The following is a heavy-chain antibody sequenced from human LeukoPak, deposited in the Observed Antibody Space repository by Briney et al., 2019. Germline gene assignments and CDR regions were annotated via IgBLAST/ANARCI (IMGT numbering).Heavy chain of an antibody. CDR2: IYYSGST. CDR3: ARGLWFGELLSPFDY. CDR1: GGSISSYY. D-gene: IGHD3-10*01. J-gene: IGHJ4*02. V-gene: IGHV4-59*01. Sequence: PSETLSLTCTVSGGSISSYYWSWIRQPPGKGLEWIGYIYYSGSTNYNPSLKSRVTISVDTSKNQFSLKLSSVTAADTAVYYCARGLWFGELLSPFDYWGQGTLVTVSS.